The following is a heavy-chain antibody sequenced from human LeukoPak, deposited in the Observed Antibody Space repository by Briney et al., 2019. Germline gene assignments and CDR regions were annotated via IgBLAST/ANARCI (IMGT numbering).Heavy chain of an antibody. CDR3: AREFGHNRWYFDY. Sequence: PGGSLRLSCAASGFTISSNYMSWVRQAPGKGLEWVSVIYTGGSTSYADSVKGRFTVSRDSSKNALYLQMNSLRTEDTAVYYCAREFGHNRWYFDYWGQGALVTVSS. CDR2: IYTGGST. D-gene: IGHD5-24*01. V-gene: IGHV3-66*01. CDR1: GFTISSNY. J-gene: IGHJ4*02.